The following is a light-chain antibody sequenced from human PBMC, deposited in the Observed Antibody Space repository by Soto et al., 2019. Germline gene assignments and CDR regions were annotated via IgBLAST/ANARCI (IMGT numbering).Light chain of an antibody. CDR3: QQYHRSPWT. V-gene: IGKV3-20*01. CDR2: GAS. CDR1: QSVSSSF. J-gene: IGKJ1*01. Sequence: EIVLTQSPGTLSLSPGERATLSCRASQSVSSSFLAWYQQKPGQAPRLLIYGASIRATSIPDRFSGSVSGTYFTDFTLNISGLEPEDFAVYFCQQYHRSPWTFGLGTKVEF.